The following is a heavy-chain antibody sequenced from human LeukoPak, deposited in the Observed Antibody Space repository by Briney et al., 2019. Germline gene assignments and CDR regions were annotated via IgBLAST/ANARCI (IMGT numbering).Heavy chain of an antibody. CDR1: GGSISSYY. CDR2: IYYSGST. D-gene: IGHD3-10*01. V-gene: IGHV4-59*01. J-gene: IGHJ4*02. CDR3: ARRGRRGVLWFGDTGKTNFDY. Sequence: SETLSLTCTVSGGSISSYYWSWIRQPPGKGLEWIGYIYYSGSTNYNPSLKSRVTISVDTSKNQFSLKLSSVTAADTAVYYCARRGRRGVLWFGDTGKTNFDYWGQGTLVTVSS.